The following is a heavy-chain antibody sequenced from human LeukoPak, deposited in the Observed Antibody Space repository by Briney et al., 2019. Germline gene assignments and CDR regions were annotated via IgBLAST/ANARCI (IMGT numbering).Heavy chain of an antibody. V-gene: IGHV5-51*01. Sequence: GESLKISCKGSGYSFTNNWIGWVRQMPGKGLEWMGIIYPDDSDITYSPSFQGQVTISADKSISIAYLQWNSLKASDTAMYYCARRSSPSWTFDIWGQGTMVTVSS. CDR3: ARRSSPSWTFDI. D-gene: IGHD5-12*01. CDR2: IYPDDSDI. CDR1: GYSFTNNW. J-gene: IGHJ3*02.